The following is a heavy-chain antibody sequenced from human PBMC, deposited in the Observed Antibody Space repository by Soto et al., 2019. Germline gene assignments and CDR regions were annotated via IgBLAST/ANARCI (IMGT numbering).Heavy chain of an antibody. J-gene: IGHJ5*02. CDR1: GYTFTSYG. D-gene: IGHD2-15*01. CDR3: ARPNLGYCSGGSCYWGENWFDP. V-gene: IGHV1-18*01. Sequence: ASVKVSCKASGYTFTSYGISWVRQAPGQGLEWMGWISAYNGNTNYAQKLQGRVTMTTDTSTSTAYMELRSLRSDDTAVYYCARPNLGYCSGGSCYWGENWFDPWGQGTLVTVSS. CDR2: ISAYNGNT.